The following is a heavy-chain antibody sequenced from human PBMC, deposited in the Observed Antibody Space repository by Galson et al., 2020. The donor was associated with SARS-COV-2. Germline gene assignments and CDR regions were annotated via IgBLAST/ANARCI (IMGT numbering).Heavy chain of an antibody. V-gene: IGHV3-15*01. CDR2: IKSKTDGGTT. CDR3: TTSVVYDYVWGSYRDPDY. Sequence: GESLKISCAASGFTFSNTWMSWVRQAPGKGLEWVGRIKSKTDGGTTDYAAPVKGRFTISRDDSKNTLYLQMNSLKTEDTAVYYCTTSVVYDYVWGSYRDPDYWGQGTLGTVSS. J-gene: IGHJ4*02. D-gene: IGHD3-16*02. CDR1: GFTFSNTW.